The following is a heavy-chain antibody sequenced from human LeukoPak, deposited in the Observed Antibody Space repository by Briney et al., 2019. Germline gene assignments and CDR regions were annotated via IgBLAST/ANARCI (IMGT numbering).Heavy chain of an antibody. J-gene: IGHJ4*02. CDR1: GFTFSSYA. Sequence: PGGSLRLSCAASGFTFSSYAMHWVRQAPGKGLEWVAVISYDGSNKYYADSVKGRFTISRDNSKNTLYLQMNSLRAEDTAVYYCARDTTNSGYDFIFDYWGQGTLVTVSS. CDR2: ISYDGSNK. D-gene: IGHD5-12*01. V-gene: IGHV3-30-3*01. CDR3: ARDTTNSGYDFIFDY.